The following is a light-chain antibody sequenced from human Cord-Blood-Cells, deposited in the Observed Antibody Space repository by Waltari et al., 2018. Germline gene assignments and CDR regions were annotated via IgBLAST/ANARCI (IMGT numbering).Light chain of an antibody. V-gene: IGLV2-11*01. CDR2: DVS. J-gene: IGLJ2*01. Sequence: QSALTQPRSVSGSPGQSVTISCTGNSSDVGGYNYFSWYQQHPGKAPKLVIYDVSKRPSGVPDRCSGSKSGHPASLTISGLQAEDEADYYCCSYAGSYTFVFGGGTKLTVL. CDR3: CSYAGSYTFV. CDR1: SSDVGGYNY.